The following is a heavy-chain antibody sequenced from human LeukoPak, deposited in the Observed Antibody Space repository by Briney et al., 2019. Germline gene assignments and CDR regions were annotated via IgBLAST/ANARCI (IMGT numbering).Heavy chain of an antibody. D-gene: IGHD6-13*01. V-gene: IGHV3-23*01. Sequence: GGSLRLSCAASGFTFSSYAMSWVRQAPGKGLEWVSAISGSGGSTYYADSVKGRFTISRDNSKNTLYLQMNSLRAEDTAVYYCARVEYHSSSWYEGYFDYWGQGTLVTVSS. CDR1: GFTFSSYA. J-gene: IGHJ4*02. CDR3: ARVEYHSSSWYEGYFDY. CDR2: ISGSGGST.